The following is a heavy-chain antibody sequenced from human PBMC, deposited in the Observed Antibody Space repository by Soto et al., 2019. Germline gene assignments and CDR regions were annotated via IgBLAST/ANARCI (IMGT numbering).Heavy chain of an antibody. CDR3: ARDPFTSMLRTFDY. CDR1: GFTFSSYS. Sequence: EVQLVESGGGLVKPGGSLRLSCAASGFTFSSYSMNWVRQAPGKGLEWVSSISSSSSYIYYADSVKGRFTISRDNAKNSLYLQMNSLRAEDTAVYYCARDPFTSMLRTFDYWGQGTLVTVSS. CDR2: ISSSSSYI. V-gene: IGHV3-21*01. J-gene: IGHJ4*02. D-gene: IGHD3-10*01.